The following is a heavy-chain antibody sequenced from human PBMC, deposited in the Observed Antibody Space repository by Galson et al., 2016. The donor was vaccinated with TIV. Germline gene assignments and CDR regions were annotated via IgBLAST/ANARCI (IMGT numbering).Heavy chain of an antibody. Sequence: ETLSLTCTVSGGSISSTSYYWGWIRQPPGKGLEWIGNIYYSGSAYYNPSLKGRVTISVDTSKNQFPLKLSSVTAADTAVYYCATYCSSTTCLFDPWGQGTLVTVSS. CDR3: ATYCSSTTCLFDP. D-gene: IGHD2-2*01. V-gene: IGHV4-39*01. CDR1: GGSISSTSYY. CDR2: IYYSGSA. J-gene: IGHJ5*02.